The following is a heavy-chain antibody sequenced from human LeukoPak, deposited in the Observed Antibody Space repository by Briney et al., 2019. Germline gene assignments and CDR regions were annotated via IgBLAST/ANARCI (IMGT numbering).Heavy chain of an antibody. J-gene: IGHJ4*02. CDR1: RFTFSSYG. CDR3: AKTSSGWYDLDY. CDR2: IWYDGSNK. Sequence: GGSLRLSCAASRFTFSSYGMHWVRQAPGKGLEWVAVIWYDGSNKYYADSVKGRFTISRDNSKNTLYLQMNSLRAEDTAVYYCAKTSSGWYDLDYWGQGTLVTVSS. V-gene: IGHV3-33*06. D-gene: IGHD6-19*01.